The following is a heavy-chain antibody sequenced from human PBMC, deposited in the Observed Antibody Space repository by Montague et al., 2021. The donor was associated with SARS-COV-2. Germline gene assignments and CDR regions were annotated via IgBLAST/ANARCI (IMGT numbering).Heavy chain of an antibody. CDR1: GVSITSYY. J-gene: IGHJ4*02. CDR3: VRDGGNWYYFDY. CDR2: IYASGST. V-gene: IGHV4-4*07. Sequence: SETLSLTCSISGVSITSYYWNWVRQPAGKGLEWIGYIYASGSTNYSPSLKSRVRLSIDNPKNQFSLKLESLTAADTAVYYCVRDGGNWYYFDYWGQGALVTVSS. D-gene: IGHD3-16*01.